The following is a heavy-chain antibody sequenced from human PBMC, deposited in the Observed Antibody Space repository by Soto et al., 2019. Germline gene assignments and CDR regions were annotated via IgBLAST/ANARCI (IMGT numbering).Heavy chain of an antibody. CDR3: ASPGIAVAGFDY. CDR2: INHSGST. V-gene: IGHV4-34*01. Sequence: QVQLQQWGAGLLKPSETLSLTCAVYGGSFSGYYWSWIRQPPGKGLEWIGEINHSGSTNYNPSLKSRVTISVDTSKNQFALKLSSVTAADMAVYYCASPGIAVAGFDYWGQGTLVTVSS. J-gene: IGHJ4*02. CDR1: GGSFSGYY. D-gene: IGHD6-19*01.